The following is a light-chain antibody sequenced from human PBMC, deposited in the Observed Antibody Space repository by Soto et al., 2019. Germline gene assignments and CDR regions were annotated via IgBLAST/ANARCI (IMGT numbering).Light chain of an antibody. J-gene: IGLJ1*01. CDR1: SSDVGGYNY. CDR2: EVS. V-gene: IGLV2-14*01. Sequence: QSALTQPASVSGSPGQSITISCTGTSSDVGGYNYVSWYQQHPGTAPKLMIYEVSNRPSGVSNRFSGSKSGNTASLTISGLQAEDEGDYYCSSYTSSSPYVFGTGTKVTVL. CDR3: SSYTSSSPYV.